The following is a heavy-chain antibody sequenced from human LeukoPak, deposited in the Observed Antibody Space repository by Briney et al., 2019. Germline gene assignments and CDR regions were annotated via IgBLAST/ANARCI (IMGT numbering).Heavy chain of an antibody. CDR3: ASLPRYCSSTNCYPY. V-gene: IGHV3-11*01. J-gene: IGHJ4*02. CDR2: ISSSGSTI. Sequence: GGSLRLSCAASGFTFSDYYMSWIRQAPGKGLEWVSYISSSGSTIYCADSVKGRFTISRDNAKNSLYLQMNSLRAEDTAVYYCASLPRYCSSTNCYPYWGQGTLVTVSS. CDR1: GFTFSDYY. D-gene: IGHD2-2*01.